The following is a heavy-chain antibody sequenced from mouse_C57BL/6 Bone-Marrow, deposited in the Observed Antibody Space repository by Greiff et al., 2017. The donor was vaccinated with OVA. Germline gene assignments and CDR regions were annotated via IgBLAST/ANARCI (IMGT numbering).Heavy chain of an antibody. CDR2: LHPSSGSP. CDR1: GYTFTSYW. V-gene: IGHV1-64*01. D-gene: IGHD1-1*01. Sequence: QVQLQQPGAELVKPGASVQLSCKASGYTFTSYWMHWVKQRPGQGLEWIGMLHPSSGSPNYNEKFKSTATLTVDKSSSTAYMQLSGLTSEDSAVYYCARSEYYGSSPFVDYWGQGTTLTVSA. J-gene: IGHJ2*01. CDR3: ARSEYYGSSPFVDY.